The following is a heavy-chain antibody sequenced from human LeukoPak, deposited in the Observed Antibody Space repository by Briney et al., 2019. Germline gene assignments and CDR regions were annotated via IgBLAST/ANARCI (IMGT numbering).Heavy chain of an antibody. CDR1: GYTFTNYD. CDR3: ARYDAPRRVYYFDY. V-gene: IGHV1-8*01. Sequence: GASVKVSCKASGYTFTNYDVNWVRQATGQGLEWMGWMNPTSGKAGFAQRFQGRVSMTRNISISTAYMELSSLRSEDTAVYYCARYDAPRRVYYFDYWGQGTLVTVSS. J-gene: IGHJ4*02. CDR2: MNPTSGKA. D-gene: IGHD3-16*01.